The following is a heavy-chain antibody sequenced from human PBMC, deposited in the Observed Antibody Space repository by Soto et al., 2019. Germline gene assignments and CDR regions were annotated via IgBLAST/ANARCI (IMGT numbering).Heavy chain of an antibody. D-gene: IGHD3-10*01. V-gene: IGHV4-39*01. CDR3: ARQSRMVHYMDV. Sequence: SETLSLTCTVSGGSISSSSYYWGWIRQPPGKGLEWIGSIYYSGSTYYNPSLKSRVTISVDTSKNQFSLKLSSVTAADTAVYDCARQSRMVHYMDVWGKGTTVTVSS. CDR2: IYYSGST. J-gene: IGHJ6*03. CDR1: GGSISSSSYY.